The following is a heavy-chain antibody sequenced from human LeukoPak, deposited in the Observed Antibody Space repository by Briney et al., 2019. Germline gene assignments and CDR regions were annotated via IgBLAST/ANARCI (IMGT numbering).Heavy chain of an antibody. CDR2: ISSSGSTI. CDR3: AKDGTVTDFDY. CDR1: GFTFSSYE. J-gene: IGHJ4*02. V-gene: IGHV3-48*03. D-gene: IGHD4-17*01. Sequence: GGSLRLSCAASGFTFSSYEMNWVRQAPGKGLEWVSYISSSGSTIYYADSVKGRFTISRDNAKNSLYLQMNSLRAEDTAVYYCAKDGTVTDFDYWGQGTLVTVSS.